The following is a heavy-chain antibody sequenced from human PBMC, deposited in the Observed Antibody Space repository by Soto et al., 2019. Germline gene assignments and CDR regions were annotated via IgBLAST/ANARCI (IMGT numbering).Heavy chain of an antibody. J-gene: IGHJ3*02. CDR1: GGSIISDGYS. CDR2: IYEGGNT. CDR3: VRRSPEDAFDI. V-gene: IGHV4-30-2*01. Sequence: PSETLSLTCAVSGGSIISDGYSWSWIRQPPGKGLQWIGHIYEGGNTYYTPSLESRVAISTDKSKNQFSLRLSSVTAADTAVYYCVRRSPEDAFDIWGQWTMVTVSS.